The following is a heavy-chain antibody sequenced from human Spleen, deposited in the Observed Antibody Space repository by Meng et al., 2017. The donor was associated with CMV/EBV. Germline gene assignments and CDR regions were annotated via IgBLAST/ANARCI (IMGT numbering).Heavy chain of an antibody. V-gene: IGHV4-39*01. Sequence: GAGDSISSSFYYWGWVRQPPGQGLECIGGVYSSGSTYYNPSLRSRVTISIDTSKNQFSLELSSVTAADTAVYYCARLLRYFTPFDYWGQGTLVTVSS. J-gene: IGHJ4*02. D-gene: IGHD3-9*01. CDR3: ARLLRYFTPFDY. CDR1: GDSISSSFYY. CDR2: VYSSGST.